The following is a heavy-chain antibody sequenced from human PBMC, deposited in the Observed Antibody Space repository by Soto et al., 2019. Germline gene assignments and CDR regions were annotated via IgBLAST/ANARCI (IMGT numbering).Heavy chain of an antibody. CDR3: ARTGLENWFDP. Sequence: SETLSLTCTVSGGSISSYYWSWIRQPPGKGLEWIGYIYYSGSTNYNPSLKSRVTISVDTSRNQFSLKLSSVTAADTAVYYCARTGLENWFDPWGQGTQVTVSS. CDR1: GGSISSYY. V-gene: IGHV4-59*01. J-gene: IGHJ5*02. D-gene: IGHD1-1*01. CDR2: IYYSGST.